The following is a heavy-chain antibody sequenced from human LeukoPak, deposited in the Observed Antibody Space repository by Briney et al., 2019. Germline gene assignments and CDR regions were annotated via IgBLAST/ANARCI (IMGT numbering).Heavy chain of an antibody. Sequence: GASVKVSCKASGYTFTSYGISWVRQAPGQGLEWMGWISAYNGNTNYAQKLQGRVTMTTDTSTSTAYMELRSLRSDDTAVYYCARDLSIAVAGDYYYYMDVWGKGTTVTVSS. D-gene: IGHD6-19*01. V-gene: IGHV1-18*01. CDR2: ISAYNGNT. CDR3: ARDLSIAVAGDYYYYMDV. CDR1: GYTFTSYG. J-gene: IGHJ6*03.